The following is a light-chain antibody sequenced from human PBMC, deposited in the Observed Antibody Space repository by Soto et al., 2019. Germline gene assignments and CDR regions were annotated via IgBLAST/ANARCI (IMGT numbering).Light chain of an antibody. CDR1: QSISSW. Sequence: DIQMTQSPSTLSASVGDRVTITCRASQSISSWLAWYQQKPGKAPKVLIYKASTLESGVPSRFSGSGSGTEFTLTISSLQPDDFATSYCQQYNSYPLTFGQGTKVEI. V-gene: IGKV1-5*03. CDR2: KAS. J-gene: IGKJ1*01. CDR3: QQYNSYPLT.